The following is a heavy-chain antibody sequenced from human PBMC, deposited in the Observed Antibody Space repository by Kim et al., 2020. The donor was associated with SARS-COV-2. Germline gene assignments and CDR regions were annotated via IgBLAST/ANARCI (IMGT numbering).Heavy chain of an antibody. Sequence: GGSLRLSCAASGFTFSSYSMNWVRQAPGKGLEWVSYISSSSSTIYYADSVKGRSTISRDNAKNSLYLQMNILRDEDTAVYCCARVRGGANDYWGQGTLVTVSS. D-gene: IGHD3-16*01. J-gene: IGHJ4*02. CDR3: ARVRGGANDY. CDR1: GFTFSSYS. CDR2: ISSSSSTI. V-gene: IGHV3-48*02.